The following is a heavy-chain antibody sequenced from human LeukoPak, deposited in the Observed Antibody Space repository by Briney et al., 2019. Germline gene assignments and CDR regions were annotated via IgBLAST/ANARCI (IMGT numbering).Heavy chain of an antibody. CDR2: IYTTGNT. CDR1: GGSISNYY. V-gene: IGHV4-4*07. CDR3: ARIGGSFPSLDS. D-gene: IGHD1-26*01. Sequence: SETLSLTCTISGGSISNYYWSWVRQPAGKGLEWIRRIYTTGNTNYDPSLKSRVTMSVDTSKNQFSLKLSSVTAADTAVYYCARIGGSFPSLDSWGQGTLVTVSS. J-gene: IGHJ5*01.